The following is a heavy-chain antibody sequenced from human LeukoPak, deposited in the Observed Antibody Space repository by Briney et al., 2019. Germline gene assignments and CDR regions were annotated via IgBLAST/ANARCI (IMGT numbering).Heavy chain of an antibody. CDR3: AKPTGTGVAKWYFDS. CDR1: GFTFSSYS. D-gene: IGHD3-10*01. J-gene: IGHJ4*02. V-gene: IGHV3-48*01. CDR2: ISSSSSTI. Sequence: GGSLRLSCAASGFTFSSYSMNWVRQAPGKGLEWVSYISSSSSTIYYADSVQGRFTISRDNSKNTLYLQMSSLRVEDTAVYYCAKPTGTGVAKWYFDSWGQGTLVTVSS.